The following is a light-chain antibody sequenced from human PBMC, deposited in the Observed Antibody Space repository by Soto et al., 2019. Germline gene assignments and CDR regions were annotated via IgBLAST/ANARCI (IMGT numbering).Light chain of an antibody. CDR3: AAWDDGLIGSVA. Sequence: QSVLTQPPSASGTHGQRVTISCSGSSSNIGKNTVNWYQQLPGTAPQLLIYRNNQRPSGVPDRFSGSKSGTSASLTISGLQSDDEADYYCAAWDDGLIGSVAFGGGTKLTVL. CDR2: RNN. V-gene: IGLV1-44*01. J-gene: IGLJ2*01. CDR1: SSNIGKNT.